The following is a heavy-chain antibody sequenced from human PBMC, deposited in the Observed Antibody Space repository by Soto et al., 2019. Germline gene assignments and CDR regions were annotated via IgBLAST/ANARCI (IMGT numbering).Heavy chain of an antibody. Sequence: SETLSLTCTVSGGSISSYYWSWIRQPPGKGLEWIGYIYYSGSTNYNPSLKSRVTISVDTSKNQFSLKLSSVTAADTAVYYCARTGSGWDSGWFDPWGQGTLVTSPQ. CDR1: GGSISSYY. CDR3: ARTGSGWDSGWFDP. CDR2: IYYSGST. J-gene: IGHJ5*02. D-gene: IGHD6-19*01. V-gene: IGHV4-59*08.